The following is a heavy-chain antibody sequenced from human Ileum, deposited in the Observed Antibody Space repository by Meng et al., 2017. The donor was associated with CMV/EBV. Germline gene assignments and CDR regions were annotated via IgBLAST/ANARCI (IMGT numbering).Heavy chain of an antibody. Sequence: GGSLRLSCVASGFTFSDYYMNWIRQAPGKGLEWVSVIYSGGSTNYADSVKGRFTMSRDNSKNTLYLQMNSLRGEDTAVYYCVRDGGEMESWGQGTMVTVSS. CDR1: GFTFSDYY. V-gene: IGHV3-53*01. D-gene: IGHD3-16*01. J-gene: IGHJ3*01. CDR2: IYSGGST. CDR3: VRDGGEMES.